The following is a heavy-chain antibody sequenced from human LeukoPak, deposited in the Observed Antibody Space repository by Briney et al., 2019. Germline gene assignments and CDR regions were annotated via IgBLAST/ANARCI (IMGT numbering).Heavy chain of an antibody. D-gene: IGHD6-19*01. Sequence: GESLKISCKGSGYTFTTYWIGWVRQIPGKGLEWMGIIYPGDSDTRYSPSFQGQVAISVDRSISTAYLQWSSLKASDTAIYYCARREAVAGTEDFLDYWGQGTLVAVSS. J-gene: IGHJ4*02. V-gene: IGHV5-51*01. CDR3: ARREAVAGTEDFLDY. CDR2: IYPGDSDT. CDR1: GYTFTTYW.